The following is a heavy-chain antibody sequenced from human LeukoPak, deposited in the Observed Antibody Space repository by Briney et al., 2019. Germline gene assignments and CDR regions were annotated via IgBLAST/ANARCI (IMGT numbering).Heavy chain of an antibody. D-gene: IGHD5-18*01. V-gene: IGHV3-66*01. CDR2: IYSGGST. J-gene: IGHJ4*02. CDR1: GFTVSSNY. CDR3: ARDGVQLWF. Sequence: VGSPRLSCAASGFTVSSNYMSWVRRAPGKGLEWGSVIYSGGSTYYADSVKGRFTISRDNSKNTLYLQMNSLRAEDTAVYYCARDGVQLWFGGQGTLVTVSS.